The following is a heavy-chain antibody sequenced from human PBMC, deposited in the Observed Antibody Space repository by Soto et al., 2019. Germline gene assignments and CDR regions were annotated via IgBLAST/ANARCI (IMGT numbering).Heavy chain of an antibody. J-gene: IGHJ3*02. CDR2: INPNNGGT. V-gene: IGHV1-2*04. Sequence: ASVKVSCKASGYTFTGYYMHWVRQAPGQGLEWMGWINPNNGGTNYAQKFQGWVTMTRDTSMSTAYMELSSLRSDDTAVYYCARDRLHLVSDAFDIWGQGTMVTVSS. D-gene: IGHD3-9*01. CDR1: GYTFTGYY. CDR3: ARDRLHLVSDAFDI.